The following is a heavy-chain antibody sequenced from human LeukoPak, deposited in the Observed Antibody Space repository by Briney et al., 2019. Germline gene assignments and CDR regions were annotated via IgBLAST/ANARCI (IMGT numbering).Heavy chain of an antibody. CDR3: ARVAVAGKNWFDP. D-gene: IGHD6-19*01. CDR1: GYTFTSYA. J-gene: IGHJ5*02. V-gene: IGHV1-3*01. Sequence: ASVKVSCKASGYTFTSYAMDWVRQAPGQRLEWMGWINAGNGNTKYSQKFQGRVTITRDTSASTAYMELSSLRSEDTAVYYCARVAVAGKNWFDPWGQGTLVTVSS. CDR2: INAGNGNT.